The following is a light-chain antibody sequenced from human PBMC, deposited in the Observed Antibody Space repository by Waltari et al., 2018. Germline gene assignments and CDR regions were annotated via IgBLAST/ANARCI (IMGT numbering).Light chain of an antibody. J-gene: IGKJ1*01. Sequence: DIQMTQSPSSLSASVGDRVTLTCRANQSISIYLNCYQQKPGKAPKSLIYSASSLQIGVPSSVSGSGSGTDFTLTISSLQPEDFATYYCQQSYSTPRGTFGQGTKVEIK. CDR1: QSISIY. CDR2: SAS. V-gene: IGKV1-39*01. CDR3: QQSYSTPRGT.